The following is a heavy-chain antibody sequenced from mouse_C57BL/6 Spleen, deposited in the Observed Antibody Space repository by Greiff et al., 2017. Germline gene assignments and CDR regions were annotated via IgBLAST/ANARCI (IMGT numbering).Heavy chain of an antibody. D-gene: IGHD2-3*01. CDR2: IYPGDGDT. V-gene: IGHV1-80*01. CDR1: GYAFSSYW. CDR3: ASPIYDGYDWFAY. Sequence: VQLQQSGAELVKPGASVKISCKASGYAFSSYWMNWVKQRPGKGLEWIGQIYPGDGDTNYNGKFKGKATLTADKSSSTAYMQLSSLTSEDSAVYFCASPIYDGYDWFAYWGQGTLVTVSA. J-gene: IGHJ3*01.